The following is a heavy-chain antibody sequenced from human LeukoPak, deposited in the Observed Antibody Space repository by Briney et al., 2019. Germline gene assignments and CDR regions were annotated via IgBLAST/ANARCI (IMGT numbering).Heavy chain of an antibody. CDR1: GFTFHHYA. J-gene: IGHJ4*02. Sequence: PGGSLRLSCAACGFTFHHYAIHWVRQVPGKGLEWVSGISWNSASIGYADSVKGRFTISRDNAKNSVYLQMNSLRAEDTAFYYCAKDKAPLYSGYDWDLDFWGQGTLVTVSS. V-gene: IGHV3-9*01. CDR3: AKDKAPLYSGYDWDLDF. D-gene: IGHD5-12*01. CDR2: ISWNSASI.